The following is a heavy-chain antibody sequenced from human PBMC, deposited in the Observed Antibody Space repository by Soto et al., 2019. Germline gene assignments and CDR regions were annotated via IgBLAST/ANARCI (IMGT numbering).Heavy chain of an antibody. D-gene: IGHD2-21*01. CDR2: ISAYNGNT. CDR1: GYTFTSYG. V-gene: IGHV1-18*01. CDR3: ARAILRTLRWDIDI. J-gene: IGHJ3*02. Sequence: QVQLVQSGAEVKKPGASVKVSCKASGYTFTSYGISWVRQAPGQGLEWMGWISAYNGNTNYAQKLQGRVTMTTDTSTRTAYMELRSLRSDTTAVYYWARAILRTLRWDIDIWGQGTMVTVSS.